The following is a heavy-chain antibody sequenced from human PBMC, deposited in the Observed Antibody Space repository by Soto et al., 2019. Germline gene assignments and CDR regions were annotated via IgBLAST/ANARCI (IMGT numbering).Heavy chain of an antibody. D-gene: IGHD6-6*01. CDR3: ARDVAARPSYYYYYYGMDV. Sequence: ASVKVSCKASGGTFSSYAISWVRQAPGQGLEWMGGIIPIFGTANYAQKFQGRVTITADESTSTAYMELSSLRSEDTAVYYCARDVAARPSYYYYYYGMDVWGQGTTVTVSS. J-gene: IGHJ6*02. V-gene: IGHV1-69*13. CDR1: GGTFSSYA. CDR2: IIPIFGTA.